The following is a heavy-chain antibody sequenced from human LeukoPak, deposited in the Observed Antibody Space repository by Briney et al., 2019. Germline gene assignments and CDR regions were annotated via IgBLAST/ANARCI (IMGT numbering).Heavy chain of an antibody. CDR3: ASTAQNTVVVVPAAPFGY. V-gene: IGHV1-69*13. CDR1: GGTFSSYA. Sequence: SVKVSCKASGGTFSSYAISWVRQAPGQGLEWMGGIIPIFGTANYAQKFQGRVTITADESTSTAYMELSSLRSEDTAVYYCASTAQNTVVVVPAAPFGYWGQGTLVTVSS. CDR2: IIPIFGTA. D-gene: IGHD2-2*01. J-gene: IGHJ4*02.